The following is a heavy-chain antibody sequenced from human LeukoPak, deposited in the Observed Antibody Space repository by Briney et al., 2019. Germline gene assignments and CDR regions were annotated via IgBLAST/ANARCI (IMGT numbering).Heavy chain of an antibody. Sequence: GGSLRLSCAASGFTFKNFGMNWVRQAPGKGLEWVSVISSSDTGTYYADSVKGRFTISRDNSKNTLYLQMNSLRAEDTAIYYCAKGASGRCSGTICYALDYWGQGTLVTVSS. CDR1: GFTFKNFG. D-gene: IGHD2-2*01. V-gene: IGHV3-23*01. CDR3: AKGASGRCSGTICYALDY. CDR2: ISSSDTGT. J-gene: IGHJ4*02.